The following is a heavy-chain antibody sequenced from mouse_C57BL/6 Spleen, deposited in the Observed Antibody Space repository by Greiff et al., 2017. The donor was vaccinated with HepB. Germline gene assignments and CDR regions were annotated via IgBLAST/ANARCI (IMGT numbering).Heavy chain of an antibody. Sequence: QVQLKQPGAELVKPGASVKVSCKASGYTFTSYWMHWVKQRPGQGLEWIGRIHPSDSDTNYNQKFKGKATLTVDKSSSTAYMQLSSLTSEDSAVYYCAIGDNFDWYFDVWGTGTTVTVSS. CDR3: AIGDNFDWYFDV. J-gene: IGHJ1*03. D-gene: IGHD1-3*01. V-gene: IGHV1-74*01. CDR2: IHPSDSDT. CDR1: GYTFTSYW.